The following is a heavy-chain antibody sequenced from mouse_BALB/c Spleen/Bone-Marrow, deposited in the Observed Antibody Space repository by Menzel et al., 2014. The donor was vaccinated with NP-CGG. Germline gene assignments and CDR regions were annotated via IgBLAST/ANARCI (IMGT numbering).Heavy chain of an antibody. Sequence: QVQLKQSGAELVKPGASLKLSCKASGYTFTNHWIRWVKQRPGQGLEWIGEINPSNGRTNYNEKFKTKATLTVDKSSSTAYMQLSSLTSEDSAVNYCAARLSHLAMDYWGQGTSVTVSS. CDR1: GYTFTNHW. J-gene: IGHJ4*01. D-gene: IGHD2-2*01. CDR3: AARLSHLAMDY. V-gene: IGHV1S81*02. CDR2: INPSNGRT.